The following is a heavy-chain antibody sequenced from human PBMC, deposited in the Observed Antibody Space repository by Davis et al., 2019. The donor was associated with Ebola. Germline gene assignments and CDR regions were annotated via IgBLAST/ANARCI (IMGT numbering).Heavy chain of an antibody. CDR3: ARYEYPTFSFDY. CDR2: MNPNSGNT. Sequence: ASVKVSCKASGYTFTSYDINWVRQATGQGLEWMGWMNPNSGNTGYAQKFQGRVTMTRNTSISTAYMELSSLRSEDTAVYYCARYEYPTFSFDYWGQGTLVTVSS. V-gene: IGHV1-8*01. J-gene: IGHJ4*02. CDR1: GYTFTSYD. D-gene: IGHD5-12*01.